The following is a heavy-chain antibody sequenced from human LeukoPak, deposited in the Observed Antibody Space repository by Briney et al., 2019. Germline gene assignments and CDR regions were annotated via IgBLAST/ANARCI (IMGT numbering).Heavy chain of an antibody. CDR1: GDSISGSSYY. J-gene: IGHJ3*02. D-gene: IGHD2-2*01. V-gene: IGHV4-39*07. Sequence: PSETLSLTCTVSGDSISGSSYYWGWIRQPPGKGLEWIGNIYYGGSTNYNPSLKSRVTISVDTSKNQFSLKLSSVTAADTAVYYCARVGPRPLIRSSTSCPDAFDIWGQGTMVTVSS. CDR3: ARVGPRPLIRSSTSCPDAFDI. CDR2: IYYGGST.